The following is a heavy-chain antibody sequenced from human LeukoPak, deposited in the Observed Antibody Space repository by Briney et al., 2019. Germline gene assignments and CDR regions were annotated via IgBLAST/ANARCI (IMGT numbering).Heavy chain of an antibody. CDR2: IYSGGST. CDR1: GFTVSSNY. Sequence: PGGSLRLSCAASGFTVSSNYMSWVRQAPGKGLEWVSVIYSGGSTYYADSVKGRFTISGDNSKNTLYLQMNSLRAEDTAVYYCARDRKPTPLYYGMDVWGQGTTVTVSS. CDR3: ARDRKPTPLYYGMDV. V-gene: IGHV3-53*01. J-gene: IGHJ6*02.